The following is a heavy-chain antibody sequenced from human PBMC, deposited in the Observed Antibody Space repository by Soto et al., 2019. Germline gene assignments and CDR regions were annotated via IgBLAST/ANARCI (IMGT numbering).Heavy chain of an antibody. V-gene: IGHV2-5*01. CDR1: VFSLSTSGVG. Sequence: ITLKESVSTLVKPTQTLTLTCTFSVFSLSTSGVGVGWIRQAPGKALEWLALLYWNDDKHYSPSLKSMLTIAEETSRNQVVITMTNMYPVVTATYYCAHRSFANDAFDVWGQGKMVTVSS. CDR3: AHRSFANDAFDV. CDR2: LYWNDDK. J-gene: IGHJ3*01. D-gene: IGHD3-3*01.